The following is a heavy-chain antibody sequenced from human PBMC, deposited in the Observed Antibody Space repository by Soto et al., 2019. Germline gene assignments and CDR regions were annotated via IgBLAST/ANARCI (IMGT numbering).Heavy chain of an antibody. CDR1: GYTFTSYY. CDR2: INPSGGST. Sequence: ASVKVSCKASGYTFTSYYMHWVRQAPGQGLEWMGIINPSGGSTSYAQKFQGRVTMTRDTSTSTVYMELSSLRSEDTAVYYCASGYYYDSSGYYTILGYWGQGTLVTVS. V-gene: IGHV1-46*01. D-gene: IGHD3-22*01. J-gene: IGHJ4*02. CDR3: ASGYYYDSSGYYTILGY.